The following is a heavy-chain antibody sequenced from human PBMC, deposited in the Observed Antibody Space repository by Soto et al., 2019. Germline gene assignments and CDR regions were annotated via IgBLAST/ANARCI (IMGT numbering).Heavy chain of an antibody. V-gene: IGHV1-69*13. CDR1: GGTFSSYA. Sequence: SVKVSCKASGGTFSSYAISWVRQAPGQGLEWMGGIIPIFGTANYAQKFQGRVTITADESTSTAYMELSSLRSEDAAVYYCARVSKDIVVVVAAIGDAFDIWGQGTMVTVSS. CDR3: ARVSKDIVVVVAAIGDAFDI. CDR2: IIPIFGTA. D-gene: IGHD2-15*01. J-gene: IGHJ3*02.